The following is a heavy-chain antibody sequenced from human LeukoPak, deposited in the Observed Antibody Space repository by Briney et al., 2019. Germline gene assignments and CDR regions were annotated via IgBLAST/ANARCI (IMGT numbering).Heavy chain of an antibody. V-gene: IGHV1-69*04. CDR2: IIPIFGIA. D-gene: IGHD3-22*01. CDR3: ARDRDYYDSSGSPAPFDP. Sequence: SVTVSCKASGGTFSSYAISWVRQAPGQGLEWMGRIIPIFGIANYAQKFQGRVTITADKSTSTAYMELSSLRSEDTAVYYCARDRDYYDSSGSPAPFDPWGQGTLVTVSS. J-gene: IGHJ5*02. CDR1: GGTFSSYA.